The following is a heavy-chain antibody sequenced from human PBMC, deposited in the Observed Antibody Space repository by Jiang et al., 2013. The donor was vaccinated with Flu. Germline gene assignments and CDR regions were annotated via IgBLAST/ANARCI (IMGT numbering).Heavy chain of an antibody. D-gene: IGHD3-10*01. CDR2: IHQDGSQQ. Sequence: LESGGGLVQPGGSLRLSCAASGFTFNNYWMTWVRQAPEKGLEWVANIHQDGSQQYYVDSVRGRFTISRDNAKNSLDLLMNSLRDEDAAVYYCARNDGSRTFSLDYWGQGTLVTVSS. CDR1: GFTFNNYW. J-gene: IGHJ4*02. CDR3: ARNDGSRTFSLDY. V-gene: IGHV3-7*01.